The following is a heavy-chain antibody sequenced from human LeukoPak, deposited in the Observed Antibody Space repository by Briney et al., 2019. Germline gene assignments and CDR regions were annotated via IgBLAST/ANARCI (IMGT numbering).Heavy chain of an antibody. Sequence: SETLSLTCTVSGGSLSSYYWSWIRQPPGKGLEWSGYIYYSGSTNYNPSPKSRVTITVDTSKNQFSLKLSSVTAADTAVYYCARYSSSGRMDYFDYWGQGTLVTVSS. CDR2: IYYSGST. V-gene: IGHV4-59*01. CDR1: GGSLSSYY. CDR3: ARYSSSGRMDYFDY. J-gene: IGHJ4*02. D-gene: IGHD6-6*01.